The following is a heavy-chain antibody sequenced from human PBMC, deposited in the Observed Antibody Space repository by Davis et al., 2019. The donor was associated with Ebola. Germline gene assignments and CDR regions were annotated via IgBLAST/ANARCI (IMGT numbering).Heavy chain of an antibody. J-gene: IGHJ3*02. V-gene: IGHV3-11*01. Sequence: PSETLSLTCTVSGGSISSYYWSWIRQPPGKGLEWVSCISSSGSSTYYADSVRGQFTISRDNAKNSLYLQMNSLRAEDTAVYYCARDSFYSSSWYTIGAHDTFDIWGQGTMVTVSS. CDR3: ARDSFYSSSWYTIGAHDTFDI. CDR2: ISSSGSST. D-gene: IGHD6-13*01. CDR1: GGSISSYY.